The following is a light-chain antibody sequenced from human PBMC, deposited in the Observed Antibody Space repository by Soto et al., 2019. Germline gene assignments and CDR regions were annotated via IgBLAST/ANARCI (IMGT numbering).Light chain of an antibody. CDR2: EVT. Sequence: QSVLTQPASVSGSPGQSITISCTGTSSDVGGYNYVSWYQQHPRKAPKLMIYEVTNRPSGVSNRFSGSKSGNTASLTISGLQADDEADYYCSSYTSSITYVFGTGTKLAVL. J-gene: IGLJ1*01. CDR3: SSYTSSITYV. CDR1: SSDVGGYNY. V-gene: IGLV2-14*01.